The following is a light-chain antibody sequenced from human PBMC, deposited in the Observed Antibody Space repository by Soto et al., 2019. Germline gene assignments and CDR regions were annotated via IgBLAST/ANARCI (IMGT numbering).Light chain of an antibody. J-gene: IGKJ5*01. Sequence: EIVMTQSPATGALAPGERATLSCRPSQTVSSNLVWYQQKPGQAPRLLIYDASSRASGVPARFSGSGSGTDFTLTISSLEPEDFALYYCQQRNSWPPITFGQGTRLEI. CDR3: QQRNSWPPIT. CDR2: DAS. V-gene: IGKV3-11*01. CDR1: QTVSSN.